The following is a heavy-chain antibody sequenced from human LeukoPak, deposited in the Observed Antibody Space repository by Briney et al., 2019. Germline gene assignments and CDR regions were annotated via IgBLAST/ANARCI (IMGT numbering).Heavy chain of an antibody. CDR1: GFTFSNYG. Sequence: GGSLRLSCAASGFTFSNYGMHWVRQAPGKGLEWVALILYDGSKEYYADSVKGRFTISRDNSKNTLYLQMDSLRAEDTAVYYCARDWDLSGSYFGMDVWGQGTTVTVSS. CDR3: ARDWDLSGSYFGMDV. D-gene: IGHD3-10*01. V-gene: IGHV3-33*01. J-gene: IGHJ6*02. CDR2: ILYDGSKE.